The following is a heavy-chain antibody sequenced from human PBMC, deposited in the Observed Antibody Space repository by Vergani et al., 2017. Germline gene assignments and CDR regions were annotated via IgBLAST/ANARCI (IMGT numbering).Heavy chain of an antibody. CDR1: GGSMSGYY. D-gene: IGHD3-10*01. CDR2: MYHSGST. CDR3: GRVADCYGLGSRLLDL. J-gene: IGHJ5*02. Sequence: QVRLQESGPGLVKPSETLSLTCSVSGGSMSGYYWSWIRQPPGKELEWIGYMYHSGSTNYNPSLETRVTISGDTSKNQFSLKLNCVTAADTAVYYCGRVADCYGLGSRLLDLWGQGILVTVSS. V-gene: IGHV4-59*01.